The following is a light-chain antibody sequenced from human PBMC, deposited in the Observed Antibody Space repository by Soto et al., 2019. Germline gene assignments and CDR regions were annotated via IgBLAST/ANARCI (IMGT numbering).Light chain of an antibody. CDR1: QSVLYRSGNNTD. J-gene: IGKJ5*01. V-gene: IGKV4-1*01. Sequence: DIVMTQSPDSLAVSLGERVTINCKSSQSVLYRSGNNTDLAWYQQKPGQPPKLLIHWASIRESGVPDRISGSGYVTDFTLAISRLQAEDVAVYYCQQDYNSPLTVGQRTRLEI. CDR2: WAS. CDR3: QQDYNSPLT.